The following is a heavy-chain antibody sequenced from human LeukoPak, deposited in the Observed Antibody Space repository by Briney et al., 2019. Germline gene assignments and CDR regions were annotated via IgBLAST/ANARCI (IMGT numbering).Heavy chain of an antibody. CDR1: GGSISSSSYY. CDR3: ARVLIAVAAPAEYFQH. Sequence: SETLSLTCTVSGGSISSSSYYWGWIRQPPGKGLEWIGSIYYSGSTYYNPSLKSRVTISVDTSKNQFSLKLSSVTAADTAVYYCARVLIAVAAPAEYFQHWGQGTLVTVSS. V-gene: IGHV4-39*07. D-gene: IGHD6-19*01. CDR2: IYYSGST. J-gene: IGHJ1*01.